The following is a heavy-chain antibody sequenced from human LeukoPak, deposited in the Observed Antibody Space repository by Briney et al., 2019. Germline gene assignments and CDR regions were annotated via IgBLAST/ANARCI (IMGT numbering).Heavy chain of an antibody. CDR2: ISVYNGNT. CDR3: ARDWCSATSCYGGNYFDP. V-gene: IGHV1-18*01. D-gene: IGHD2-2*01. Sequence: ASVKVSCKASGYTFTSYGISWVRQAPGQGLEWMGWISVYNGNTHHAQNLQGRVTMTTDTSTSTAYMELRSLRTDDTAVYYCARDWCSATSCYGGNYFDPWGQGTPVTVSS. CDR1: GYTFTSYG. J-gene: IGHJ5*02.